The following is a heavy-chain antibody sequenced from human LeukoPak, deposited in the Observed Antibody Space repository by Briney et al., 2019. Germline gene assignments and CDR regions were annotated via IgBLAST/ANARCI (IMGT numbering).Heavy chain of an antibody. V-gene: IGHV4-59*01. CDR1: GGSISSYS. CDR3: ARGYCSSTSCIFDY. Sequence: SETLSLTCTVSGGSISSYSWTWIRQPPGKGLEWIGYVSYSGNTNYNPSLKSRVTISLDTSKNQFSLRLSSVTAADTATYYCARGYCSSTSCIFDYWGQGTLVTVSS. J-gene: IGHJ4*02. D-gene: IGHD2-2*01. CDR2: VSYSGNT.